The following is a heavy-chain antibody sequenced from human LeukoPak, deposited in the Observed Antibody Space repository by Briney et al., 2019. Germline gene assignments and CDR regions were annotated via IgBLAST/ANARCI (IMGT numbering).Heavy chain of an antibody. CDR2: IYYGGGT. V-gene: IGHV4-59*01. Sequence: SETLSLTCTVSGASIGSYFWSWIRQPPGKGLEWIGYIYYGGGTNYNPSFESRITISVDTSKNRISLNLTSVTASDTAIYYCAGERGDYDSDNWFDSWGQGTLVTVSS. J-gene: IGHJ5*01. CDR3: AGERGDYDSDNWFDS. D-gene: IGHD4-17*01. CDR1: GASIGSYF.